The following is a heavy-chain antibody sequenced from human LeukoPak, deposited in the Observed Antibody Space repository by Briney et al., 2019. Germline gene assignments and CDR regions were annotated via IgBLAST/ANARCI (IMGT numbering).Heavy chain of an antibody. CDR3: AREGDGYKREIEY. CDR2: IYSSGST. V-gene: IGHV4-4*07. CDR1: GGSISSYY. Sequence: SETLSLTCTVSGGSISSYYWSWTRQPAGKGLEWIGRIYSSGSTNYNPSLKSRVTMSVDTSKNQFSLKLSSVTAADTAVYYCAREGDGYKREIEYWGQGTLVIVSS. J-gene: IGHJ4*02. D-gene: IGHD5-24*01.